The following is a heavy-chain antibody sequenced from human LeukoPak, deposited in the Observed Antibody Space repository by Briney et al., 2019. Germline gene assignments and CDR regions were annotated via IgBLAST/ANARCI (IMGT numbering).Heavy chain of an antibody. CDR3: AKDDRLRYFDWLLSLHYFDY. D-gene: IGHD3-9*01. V-gene: IGHV3-30*18. CDR1: GFTFSSYG. CDR2: ISYDGSNK. Sequence: GRSLRLSCAASGFTFSSYGMHWVRQAPGKGLEWVAVISYDGSNKYYADSVKGRFTISRDNSKNTLYLQMNSLRAEDTAVYYCAKDDRLRYFDWLLSLHYFDYWGQGTLVTVSS. J-gene: IGHJ4*02.